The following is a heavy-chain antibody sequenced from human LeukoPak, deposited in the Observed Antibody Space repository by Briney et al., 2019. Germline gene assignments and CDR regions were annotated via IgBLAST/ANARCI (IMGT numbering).Heavy chain of an antibody. CDR3: ARDQWLASLDY. D-gene: IGHD6-19*01. Sequence: GGSLRLSCAASGFTFSSYWMSWVRQAPGKGLEWVANIKQDGSEKYYVDSVKGRFTISRDNAKNTLYLQMNSLRAEDTAVYYCARDQWLASLDYWGQGTLVTASS. V-gene: IGHV3-7*01. CDR2: IKQDGSEK. CDR1: GFTFSSYW. J-gene: IGHJ4*02.